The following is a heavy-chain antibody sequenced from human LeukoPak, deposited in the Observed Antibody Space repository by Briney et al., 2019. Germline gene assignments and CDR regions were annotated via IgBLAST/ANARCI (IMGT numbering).Heavy chain of an antibody. D-gene: IGHD5-12*01. CDR2: ISWNSGSI. CDR1: GFTFDDYA. V-gene: IGHV3-9*01. CDR3: ARDPAYSGYA. Sequence: GGSLRLSCAASGFTFDDYAMHWVRQAPGKGLEWVSGISWNSGSIGYADSVKGRFTISRDNAKNSLYLQMNSLRAEDTAVYYCARDPAYSGYAWGQGTPVTVSS. J-gene: IGHJ4*02.